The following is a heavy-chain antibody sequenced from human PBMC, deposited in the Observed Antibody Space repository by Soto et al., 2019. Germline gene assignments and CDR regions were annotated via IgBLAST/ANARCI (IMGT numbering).Heavy chain of an antibody. J-gene: IGHJ4*02. D-gene: IGHD4-17*01. Sequence: SSKVSGNECPSYYMHCVGQANGQGLEWMGWINPNGXGTNYAQKFKGRLTMTSDTSISTAYMELSRLSSDDTAVYYCARVEYGDYGFYFEYGGKGALVTVSS. CDR2: INPNGXGT. V-gene: IGHV1-2*02. CDR1: GNECPSYY. CDR3: ARVEYGDYGFYFEY.